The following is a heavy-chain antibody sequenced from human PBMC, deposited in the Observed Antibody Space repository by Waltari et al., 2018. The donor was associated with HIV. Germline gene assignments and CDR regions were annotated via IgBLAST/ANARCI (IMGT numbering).Heavy chain of an antibody. CDR3: AKDRYYYDSSGYYYFDY. Sequence: QVQLVESGGGVVQPGRSLRLSCAASGFTFSSYGMPWVRPAPGKGLEWVAVISYDGSNKYYADSVKGRFTISRDNSKNTLYLQMNSLRAEDTAVYYCAKDRYYYDSSGYYYFDYWGQGTLVTVSS. CDR2: ISYDGSNK. J-gene: IGHJ4*02. V-gene: IGHV3-30*18. D-gene: IGHD3-22*01. CDR1: GFTFSSYG.